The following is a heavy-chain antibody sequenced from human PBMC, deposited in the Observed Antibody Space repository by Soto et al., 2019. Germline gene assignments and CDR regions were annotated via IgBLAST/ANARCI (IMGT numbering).Heavy chain of an antibody. CDR3: ARGRGPGVPVVVVAARYYYYGMDV. CDR1: GYTFTSYG. J-gene: IGHJ6*02. D-gene: IGHD2-15*01. CDR2: ISAYNGNT. V-gene: IGHV1-18*01. Sequence: QVQLVQSGAEVKKPGASVKVSCKASGYTFTSYGISWVRQAPGQGLEWMGWISAYNGNTNYAQKLQGRVTMTTDTSTSTAYMELRSLRSDDTAVYYCARGRGPGVPVVVVAARYYYYGMDVWGQGTTVTVSS.